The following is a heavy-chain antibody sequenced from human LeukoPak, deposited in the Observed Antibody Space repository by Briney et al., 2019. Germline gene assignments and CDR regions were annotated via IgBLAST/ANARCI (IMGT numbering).Heavy chain of an antibody. CDR3: AREGFPYDSSGYYLAGFDY. D-gene: IGHD3-22*01. J-gene: IGHJ4*02. CDR2: ISAYNGNT. V-gene: IGHV1-18*01. CDR1: GYTFTSYG. Sequence: ASVTVSCKASGYTFTSYGISWVRQAPGQGLEWMGWISAYNGNTNYAQKLQGRVTMTTDTSTSTAYMELRSLRSDDTAVYYCAREGFPYDSSGYYLAGFDYWGQGTLVTVSS.